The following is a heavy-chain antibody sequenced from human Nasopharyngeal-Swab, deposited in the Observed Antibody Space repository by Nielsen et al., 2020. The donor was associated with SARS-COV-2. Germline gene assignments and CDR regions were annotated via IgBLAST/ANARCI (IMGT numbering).Heavy chain of an antibody. V-gene: IGHV3-7*01. CDR1: GFTFGSYW. D-gene: IGHD1-26*01. CDR2: IKQDGSEK. J-gene: IGHJ6*02. Sequence: GESLKISCAASGFTFGSYWMHWVRQAPGKGLEWVANIKQDGSEKYYADSVKGRFTISRDNAKNSLYLQMNSLRAEDTAVYYCARDLVVGATTSAYYYYYGMDVWGQGTTVTVSS. CDR3: ARDLVVGATTSAYYYYYGMDV.